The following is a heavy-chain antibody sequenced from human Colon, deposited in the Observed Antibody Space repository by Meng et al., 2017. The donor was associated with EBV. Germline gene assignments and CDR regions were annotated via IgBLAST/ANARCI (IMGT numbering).Heavy chain of an antibody. J-gene: IGHJ4*02. CDR1: GGPISRTGTC. Sequence: QPQLRESGLGLVKPSETLSLPCTVSGGPISRTGTCGGWIRQPPGKGLEWIGSQCHADDTYYNPSLMGRVTISVDTSKNQVSLKLTSVTAADTSIYYCARHTFSGNPGGIDSWGQGILVTVSS. D-gene: IGHD4-23*01. CDR3: ARHTFSGNPGGIDS. CDR2: QCHADDT. V-gene: IGHV4-39*01.